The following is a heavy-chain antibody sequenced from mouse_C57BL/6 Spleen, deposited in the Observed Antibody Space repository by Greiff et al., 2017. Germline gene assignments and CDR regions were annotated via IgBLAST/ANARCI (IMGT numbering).Heavy chain of an antibody. J-gene: IGHJ1*03. CDR2: INPNYGTT. Sequence: EVQLQQSGPELVKPGASVKISCKASGYSFTDYNMNWVKQSNGKSLEWIGVINPNYGTTSYNQKFKGKATLTVDQSSSTAYMQLNSLTSEVSAVYYGARAGYYGSYWYFDVWGTGTTVTVSS. CDR1: GYSFTDYN. D-gene: IGHD1-1*01. CDR3: ARAGYYGSYWYFDV. V-gene: IGHV1-39*01.